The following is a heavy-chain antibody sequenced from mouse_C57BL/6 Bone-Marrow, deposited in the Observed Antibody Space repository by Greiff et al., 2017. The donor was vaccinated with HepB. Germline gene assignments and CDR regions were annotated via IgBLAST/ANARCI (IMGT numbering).Heavy chain of an antibody. D-gene: IGHD2-2*01. CDR2: ISDGGSYT. J-gene: IGHJ2*01. Sequence: DVQLVESGGGLVKPGGSLKLSCAASGFTFSSYAMSWVRQTPEKRLEWVATISDGGSYTYYPDNVKGRFTISRDNAKNNLYLQMSHLKSEDTAMYYCARGGYDDYWGQGTTLTVSS. V-gene: IGHV5-4*01. CDR1: GFTFSSYA. CDR3: ARGGYDDY.